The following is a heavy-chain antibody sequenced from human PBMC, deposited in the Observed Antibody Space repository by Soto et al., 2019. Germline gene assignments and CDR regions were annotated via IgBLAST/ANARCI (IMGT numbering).Heavy chain of an antibody. J-gene: IGHJ4*02. D-gene: IGHD6-19*01. CDR3: ARAGSGWHIFDY. CDR1: GGSISSGGYY. Sequence: SETLSLTCTVSGGSISSGGYYWSWIRQHPGKGLEWIGYIYYSGSTYYNPSLKSRVTISVDTSKNQFSLKLSSVTAADTAAYYCARAGSGWHIFDYWGQGTLVTVSS. V-gene: IGHV4-31*03. CDR2: IYYSGST.